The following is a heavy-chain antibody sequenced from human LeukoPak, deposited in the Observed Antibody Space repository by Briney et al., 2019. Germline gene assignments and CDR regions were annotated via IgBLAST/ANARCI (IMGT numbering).Heavy chain of an antibody. CDR1: GDSVSSNSAA. J-gene: IGHJ4*02. Sequence: KLSQTLSPTCAISGDSVSSNSAAWNWIRQSPSRGLEWLGRTYYRSKWYNDYAVSVKSRITINPDTSKNQFSLQLNSVTPEDTAVYYCAREPDDPNYYGSGSYYPYFDYWGQGTLVTVSS. V-gene: IGHV6-1*01. D-gene: IGHD3-10*01. CDR2: TYYRSKWYN. CDR3: AREPDDPNYYGSGSYYPYFDY.